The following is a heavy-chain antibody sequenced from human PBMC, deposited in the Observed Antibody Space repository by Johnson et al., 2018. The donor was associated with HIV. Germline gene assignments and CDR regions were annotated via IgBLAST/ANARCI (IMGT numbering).Heavy chain of an antibody. CDR1: GFTFDDYA. CDR2: LWYDGSNK. D-gene: IGHD4-23*01. J-gene: IGHJ3*02. Sequence: QVQLVESGGGLVQPGRSLRLSCAASGFTFDDYAMHWVRQTPGKGLEWVAVLWYDGSNKYYADSVKGSFTISRDNSKNTLYLQMNSLRAEDTAVYYCAKDRGYGGNLDAFDIWGQGTMVTVSS. CDR3: AKDRGYGGNLDAFDI. V-gene: IGHV3-30*18.